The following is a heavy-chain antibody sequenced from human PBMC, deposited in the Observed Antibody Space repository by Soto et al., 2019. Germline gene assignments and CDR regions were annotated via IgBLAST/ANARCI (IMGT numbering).Heavy chain of an antibody. V-gene: IGHV1-69*01. CDR2: ILPIFHTT. CDR1: GGFFSSHA. CDR3: ATGGRGYSSAPRFYFEY. J-gene: IGHJ4*02. D-gene: IGHD5-18*01. Sequence: QVQLVQSGAEVKKPGSSVKVSCQASGGFFSSHAISWVRQAPGQGLEWMGGILPIFHTTHYAQKFQGRVTITADESTSTAYMELSSLKSEATALYYCATGGRGYSSAPRFYFEYWGQGTLVPVSS.